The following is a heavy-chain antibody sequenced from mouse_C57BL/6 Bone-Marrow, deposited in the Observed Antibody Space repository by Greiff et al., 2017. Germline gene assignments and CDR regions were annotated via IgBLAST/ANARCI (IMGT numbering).Heavy chain of an antibody. J-gene: IGHJ2*01. CDR3: TTSCDYYGSSSYFDY. CDR2: IDPENGDT. CDR1: GFNIKDDY. D-gene: IGHD1-1*01. V-gene: IGHV14-4*01. Sequence: VHVKQSGAELVRPGASVKLSCTASGFNIKDDYMHWVKQRPEQGLEWIGWIDPENGDTEYASKFQGKATITADPSSNATYLQLSSLTSEDTAVYYCTTSCDYYGSSSYFDYWGQGTTLTVSS.